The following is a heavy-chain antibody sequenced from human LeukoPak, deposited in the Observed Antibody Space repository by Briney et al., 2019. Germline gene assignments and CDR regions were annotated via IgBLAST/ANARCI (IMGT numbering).Heavy chain of an antibody. Sequence: GESLRLSCAASGFTFRNYWMSWVRQAPGKGLVWVSRINSDGSSTSYADSVKGRFTISRDNAKNTLYLQMNSLRAEDTAVYYCARGYGDYVDYWGQGTLVTVSS. J-gene: IGHJ4*02. CDR2: INSDGSST. V-gene: IGHV3-74*01. CDR1: GFTFRNYW. CDR3: ARGYGDYVDY. D-gene: IGHD4-17*01.